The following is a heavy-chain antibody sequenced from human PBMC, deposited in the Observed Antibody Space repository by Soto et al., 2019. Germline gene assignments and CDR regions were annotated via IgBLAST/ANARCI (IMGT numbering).Heavy chain of an antibody. Sequence: QVQLVQSGAEMKKPGSSVKVSCQSSGGTFNTYAMNWVRQAPGQGPEWMGDISPMIGAANYAPKFQGRVTITADESTGTSYMQLICLTSEDTALYFCAREVQVHTPAFVYWGQGTLVTVSS. CDR1: GGTFNTYA. CDR2: ISPMIGAA. CDR3: AREVQVHTPAFVY. J-gene: IGHJ4*02. V-gene: IGHV1-69*19. D-gene: IGHD3-10*01.